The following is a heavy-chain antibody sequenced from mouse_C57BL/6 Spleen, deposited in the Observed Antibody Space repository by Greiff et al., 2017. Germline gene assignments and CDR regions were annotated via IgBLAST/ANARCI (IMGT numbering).Heavy chain of an antibody. J-gene: IGHJ2*01. D-gene: IGHD1-1*01. V-gene: IGHV1-72*01. Sequence: QVQLQQPGAELVKPGASVKLSCKASGYTFTSYWMHWVKQRPGRGLEWIGRIDPNSGGTKYNEKFKSKATLTVDKPSSTAYMQLSSLTSEDAAVYYCARDYYGSSYGDYFDYWGQGTTLTVSS. CDR1: GYTFTSYW. CDR3: ARDYYGSSYGDYFDY. CDR2: IDPNSGGT.